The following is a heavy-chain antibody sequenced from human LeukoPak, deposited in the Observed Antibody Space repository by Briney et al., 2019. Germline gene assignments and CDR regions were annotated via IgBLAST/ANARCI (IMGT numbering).Heavy chain of an antibody. V-gene: IGHV3-33*06. CDR2: IWYDGSNK. CDR1: GFTFSSYG. D-gene: IGHD6-19*01. J-gene: IGHJ4*02. CDR3: AKDPSAAGLGVAYFEY. Sequence: GRSLRLSCAASGFTFSSYGMHWVRQAPGKGLEWVAVIWYDGSNKYYADSVKGRFTISRDNSKNTLYLQMNSLRADDTAVYYCAKDPSAAGLGVAYFEYWGQGTLVTVSS.